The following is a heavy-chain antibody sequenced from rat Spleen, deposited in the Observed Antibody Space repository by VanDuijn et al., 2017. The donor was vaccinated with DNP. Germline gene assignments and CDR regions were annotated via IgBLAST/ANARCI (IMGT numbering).Heavy chain of an antibody. CDR1: GFTFSDYN. Sequence: EVQLVESGGGLVQPGRSLKLSCVGSGFTFSDYNMAWVRQAPKKGLEWVATISHDGSSTNYRDSVKGRFTCSRDNAKNTLYLQMNSLRSEDTATYFCASWSPIAPISTSNYWGQGVMVTVSS. CDR2: ISHDGSST. CDR3: ASWSPIAPISTSNY. D-gene: IGHD1-2*01. V-gene: IGHV5-7*01. J-gene: IGHJ2*01.